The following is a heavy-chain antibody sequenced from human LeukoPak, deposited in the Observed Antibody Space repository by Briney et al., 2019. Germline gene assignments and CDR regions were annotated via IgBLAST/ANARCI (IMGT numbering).Heavy chain of an antibody. CDR3: ATAHLSLVVAATHWFDP. J-gene: IGHJ5*02. CDR1: GYTLTELS. Sequence: ASVKVSCKVSGYTLTELSMHWVRQAPGKGLEWMGGFDPEDGETIYAQKFQGRVTMTEDTSTDTAYMELSSLRSEDTAVYYCATAHLSLVVAATHWFDPWGQGTLVTVSS. V-gene: IGHV1-24*01. D-gene: IGHD2-15*01. CDR2: FDPEDGET.